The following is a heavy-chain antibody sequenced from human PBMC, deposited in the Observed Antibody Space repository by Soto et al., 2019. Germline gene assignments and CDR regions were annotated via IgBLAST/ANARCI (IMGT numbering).Heavy chain of an antibody. CDR3: ARVRAAGLYYYYGMDV. CDR1: GFTVSSNY. Sequence: GGSLRLSCAASGFTVSSNYMSWVRQAPGKGLEWVSVIYSGGSTYYADSVKGRFTIPRDNSKNTLYLQMNSLRAEDTAVYYCARVRAAGLYYYYGMDVWGQGTTVTVSS. V-gene: IGHV3-53*01. CDR2: IYSGGST. J-gene: IGHJ6*02. D-gene: IGHD6-13*01.